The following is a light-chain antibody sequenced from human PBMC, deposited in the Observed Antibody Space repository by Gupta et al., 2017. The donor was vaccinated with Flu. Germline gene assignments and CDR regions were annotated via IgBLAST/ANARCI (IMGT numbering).Light chain of an antibody. CDR3: QQSYRTMYT. V-gene: IGKV1-39*01. CDR2: AAS. Sequence: DIQMTQSPSSLSASVGDRVTITCRASQTISIYLNWYQQKPGKAPKFLIYAASSLQSGVPSRFSGSGSGTDFTITISNLQPEDVATYYCQQSYRTMYTFGQGTKLE. J-gene: IGKJ2*01. CDR1: QTISIY.